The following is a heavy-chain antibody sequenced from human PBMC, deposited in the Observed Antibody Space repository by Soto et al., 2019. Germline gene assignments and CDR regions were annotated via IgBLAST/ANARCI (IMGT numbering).Heavy chain of an antibody. Sequence: SETLSLTCTVSGGSISNSSYLWGWIRQPPGKGLQWIGSVSYSGSTYYNPSLKSRVTISVDTSKTQSSLRLSSVTAADTAVYYCSRIVVSGPITGFDYWGQGALVTVSS. V-gene: IGHV4-39*01. CDR3: SRIVVSGPITGFDY. CDR1: GGSISNSSYL. J-gene: IGHJ4*02. CDR2: VSYSGST. D-gene: IGHD3-22*01.